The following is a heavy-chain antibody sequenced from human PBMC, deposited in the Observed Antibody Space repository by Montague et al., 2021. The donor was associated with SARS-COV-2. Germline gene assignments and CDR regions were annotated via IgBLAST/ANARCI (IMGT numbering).Heavy chain of an antibody. D-gene: IGHD3-9*01. CDR2: IYTSGST. J-gene: IGHJ6*02. Sequence: TLSLTCTVSGGSISTGSYYWSWIGQPAGKGLEWIGRIYTSGSTNYNPSLKSRVTISVDTSRNQFSLKLSSVTAADTAVYYCARGPHYDILTSYYKDGMDVWGQGTTVTVSS. CDR1: GGSISTGSYY. V-gene: IGHV4-61*02. CDR3: ARGPHYDILTSYYKDGMDV.